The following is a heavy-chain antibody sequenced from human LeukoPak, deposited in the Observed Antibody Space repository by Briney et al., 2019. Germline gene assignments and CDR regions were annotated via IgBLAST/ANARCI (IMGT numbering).Heavy chain of an antibody. CDR1: GGSFSGYY. Sequence: SETLSLTCAVYGGSFSGYYWSWIRQPPGKGLEWIGEINHSGSTNYSPSLKSRVTISVDTSKNQFSLKLSSVTAADTAVYYCARWQQRWFDPWGQGTLVTVSS. J-gene: IGHJ5*02. V-gene: IGHV4-34*01. CDR2: INHSGST. CDR3: ARWQQRWFDP.